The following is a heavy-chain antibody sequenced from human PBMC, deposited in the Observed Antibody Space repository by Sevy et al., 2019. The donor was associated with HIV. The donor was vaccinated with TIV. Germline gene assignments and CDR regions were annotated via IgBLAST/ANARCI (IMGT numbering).Heavy chain of an antibody. CDR1: GYKFSSYW. J-gene: IGHJ4*02. CDR3: AVWGGLEVDKFNSYPTPFDY. D-gene: IGHD2-15*01. CDR2: IYPADSDT. Sequence: GESLKISCRASGYKFSSYWIAWVRQVPGKGLEWVGLIYPADSDTKYCPSFQRQVTISTDRSISTAYLQWRSLKASDSAMYYCAVWGGLEVDKFNSYPTPFDYWGQGTMVTVSS. V-gene: IGHV5-51*01.